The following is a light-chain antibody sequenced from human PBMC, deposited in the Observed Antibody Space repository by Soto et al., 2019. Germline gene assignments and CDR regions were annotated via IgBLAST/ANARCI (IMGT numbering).Light chain of an antibody. J-gene: IGLJ1*01. CDR3: QSYDSSLSGYV. V-gene: IGLV1-40*01. CDR2: GNN. Sequence: QSVLTQPPSVSGAPGQRVTISCTGGSNIGASYDVHWYQQLPGTAPKLLMYGNNNRPSGVPDRFSGSKSGTSASLAITGLQAEDEADYYCQSYDSSLSGYVFGTGTKLTVL. CDR1: GSNIGASYD.